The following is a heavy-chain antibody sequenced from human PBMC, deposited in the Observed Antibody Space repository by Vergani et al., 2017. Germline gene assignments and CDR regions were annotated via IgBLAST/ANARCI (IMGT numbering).Heavy chain of an antibody. CDR1: GFTFSSYA. Sequence: QVQLVESGGGVVQPGRSLRLSCAASGFTFSSYAMHWVRQAPGKGLEWVAFLRSDGSNKYYADSVKGRFTISRDNSKNTLYLQMNSLRAEDTAVYYCARGRAARPGPADYWGQGTLVTVSS. D-gene: IGHD6-6*01. CDR2: LRSDGSNK. V-gene: IGHV3-33*08. CDR3: ARGRAARPGPADY. J-gene: IGHJ4*02.